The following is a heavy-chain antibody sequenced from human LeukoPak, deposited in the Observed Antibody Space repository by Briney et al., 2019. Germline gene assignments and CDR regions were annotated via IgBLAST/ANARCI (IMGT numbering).Heavy chain of an antibody. V-gene: IGHV3-30-3*01. CDR2: ISYDGSNK. CDR1: GFTFSSYA. J-gene: IGHJ4*02. D-gene: IGHD3-10*01. CDR3: ARDSPRYGSGDY. Sequence: GGSLRLSCAASGFTFSSYAMHWVRQAPGKGLEWVAVISYDGSNKYYADSVKGRFTISRDNSKNTLYLQMNSLRAEDTAVYYCARDSPRYGSGDYWGQGTLVTVSS.